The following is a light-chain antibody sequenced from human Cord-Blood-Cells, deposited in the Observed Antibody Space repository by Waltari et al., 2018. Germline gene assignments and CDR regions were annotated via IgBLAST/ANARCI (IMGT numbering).Light chain of an antibody. V-gene: IGKV1-5*03. J-gene: IGKJ2*01. CDR1: QSISSW. Sequence: DIKMTQCPSTLSASVGDRVTITCRASQSISSWLAWYQQKPGQAPKLLIYKASSLESGVPSRFSGSGSGTEFTLTISSLQPDDFATYYCQQYNSYSPYTFGQGTKLEIK. CDR3: QQYNSYSPYT. CDR2: KAS.